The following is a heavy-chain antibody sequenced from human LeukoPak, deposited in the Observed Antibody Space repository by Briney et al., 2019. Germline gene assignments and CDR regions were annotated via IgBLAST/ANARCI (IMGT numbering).Heavy chain of an antibody. CDR1: GFAFSNYW. CDR3: ARDGDGYNFDF. V-gene: IGHV3-74*01. D-gene: IGHD5-24*01. CDR2: ITRDGSYA. J-gene: IGHJ4*02. Sequence: GGSLRLSCAAPGFAFSNYWMHWVRQVPGKGLVWVSRITRDGSYANYADSVKGRFTFSRDNARNTLYSQMNSLRAEDTAVYYCARDGDGYNFDFWGQGALVTVSS.